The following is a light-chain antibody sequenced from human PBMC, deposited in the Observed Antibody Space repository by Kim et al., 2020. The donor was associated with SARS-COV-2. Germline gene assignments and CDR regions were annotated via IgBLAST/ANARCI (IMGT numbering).Light chain of an antibody. CDR3: QQSYSLWT. Sequence: YASVGDRVTITCRASQNIFIYLNWYQQKPGKAPNLLIYTASSLQNGVPSRFSGSGSGTDFTLTISSLQPEDFATYYCQQSYSLWTFGQGTKVDIK. J-gene: IGKJ1*01. CDR2: TAS. CDR1: QNIFIY. V-gene: IGKV1-39*01.